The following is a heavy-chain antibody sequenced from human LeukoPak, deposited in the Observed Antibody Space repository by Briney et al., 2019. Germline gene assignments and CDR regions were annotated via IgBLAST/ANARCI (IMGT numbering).Heavy chain of an antibody. V-gene: IGHV3-7*03. J-gene: IGHJ4*02. CDR1: GFTFTDYF. Sequence: GGSLRLPCVASGFTFTDYFMSWVRQAPGKGLEWVASIKHNGGEKYYVDSVKGRFTISRDNSKNTLYLQMNSLRAEDTAVYYCAKGLRVGATVFDYWGQGTLVTVSS. CDR2: IKHNGGEK. CDR3: AKGLRVGATVFDY. D-gene: IGHD1-26*01.